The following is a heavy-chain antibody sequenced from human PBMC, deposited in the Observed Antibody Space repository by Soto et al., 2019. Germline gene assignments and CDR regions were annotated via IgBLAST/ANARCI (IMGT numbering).Heavy chain of an antibody. D-gene: IGHD3-22*01. J-gene: IGHJ4*02. CDR2: IYHSGST. CDR3: ARAPYSDSSGQGGFDY. V-gene: IGHV4-30-2*01. CDR1: GGSISSGGYS. Sequence: SETLSLTCAVSGGSISSGGYSWSWIRQPPGKGLEWIGYIYHSGSTYYNPSLKSRVTISVDRSKNQFSLKLSSVTAADTAVYYCARAPYSDSSGQGGFDYWGQGTLVTVSS.